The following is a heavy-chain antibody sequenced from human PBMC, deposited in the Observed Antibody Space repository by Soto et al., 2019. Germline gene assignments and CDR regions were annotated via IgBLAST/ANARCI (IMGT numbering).Heavy chain of an antibody. CDR2: ISGSGGST. Sequence: GGSLRLSCAASGFTFSNYAETWVRQAPGKGLEWVSTISGSGGSTYYADSVKGRFTISRDNSKNTLYLQMNSLRAEDTAVYYCAKDQGSSWYEIDYWGKGTLVTVSS. CDR3: AKDQGSSWYEIDY. CDR1: GFTFSNYA. J-gene: IGHJ4*02. D-gene: IGHD6-13*01. V-gene: IGHV3-23*01.